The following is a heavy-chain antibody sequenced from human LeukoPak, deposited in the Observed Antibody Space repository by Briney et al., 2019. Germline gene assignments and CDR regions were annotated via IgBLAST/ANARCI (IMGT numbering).Heavy chain of an antibody. J-gene: IGHJ4*02. CDR1: GFNFSAFS. Sequence: GGSLRLSCGASGFNFSAFSMSWVRQAPGKGLEWVAGISDSGGRTNYADSVKGRFTISRDNPKNTLHLQMNSLRAEDTAVYFCAKRGVVIRVILVGFHKEAYYFDSWGQGALVTVSS. CDR2: ISDSGGRT. CDR3: AKRGVVIRVILVGFHKEAYYFDS. D-gene: IGHD3-22*01. V-gene: IGHV3-23*01.